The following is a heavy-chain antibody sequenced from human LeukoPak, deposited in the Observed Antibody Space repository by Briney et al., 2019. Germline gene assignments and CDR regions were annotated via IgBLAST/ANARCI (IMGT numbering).Heavy chain of an antibody. V-gene: IGHV3-21*01. Sequence: PGGSLRLSCAASGFTFSSYSMNWVRQAPGKGLEWVSSISSSSSYIYYADSVKGRFTISRDNAKNSLYLQMNSLRAEDTAVYYCARVRGYDLLHYYYYMDVWGKGTTVTISS. CDR2: ISSSSSYI. CDR3: ARVRGYDLLHYYYYMDV. D-gene: IGHD5-12*01. CDR1: GFTFSSYS. J-gene: IGHJ6*03.